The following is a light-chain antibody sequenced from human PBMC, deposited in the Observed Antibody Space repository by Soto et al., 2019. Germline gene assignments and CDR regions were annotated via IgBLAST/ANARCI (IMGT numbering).Light chain of an antibody. CDR3: GTWDNGGG. J-gene: IGLJ2*01. CDR1: SSDVGGYNY. V-gene: IGLV2-14*01. Sequence: QSALTQPASVSGSPGQAITISCTGTSSDVGGYNYVSWYQQHPGKAPKLMIYEVSNRPSGVSDRFSGSKSGNTASLTISGPQAEDEADYYCGTWDNGGGVGGGPKLTGL. CDR2: EVS.